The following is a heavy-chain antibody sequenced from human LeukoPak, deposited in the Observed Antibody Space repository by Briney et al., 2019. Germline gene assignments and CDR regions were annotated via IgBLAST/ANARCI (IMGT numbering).Heavy chain of an antibody. Sequence: GGALRLSCAASGFTFSTSGMKWVRQARGRGVEWVSYIAIGSSPVYYADSVKGRFTSSRDNAKNSLYLQMNSLRAEDTAVYYCAKGRGRFLEWLSDAFDIWGQGTMVTVSS. CDR1: GFTFSTSG. D-gene: IGHD3-3*01. CDR2: IAIGSSPV. CDR3: AKGRGRFLEWLSDAFDI. V-gene: IGHV3-48*01. J-gene: IGHJ3*02.